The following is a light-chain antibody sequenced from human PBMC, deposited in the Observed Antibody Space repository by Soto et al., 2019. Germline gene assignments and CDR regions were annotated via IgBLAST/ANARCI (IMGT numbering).Light chain of an antibody. CDR1: QSVSSTY. V-gene: IGKV3-20*01. CDR3: QQYGRSSLT. Sequence: EIVLTQSPGTLPLSPGERATLSCRASQSVSSTYLAWYQQKPGQAPRLLIYGASSRASGIPDRFSGSGSGTDFTLTISRLDPEDFAVYYCQQYGRSSLTFGPGTKVDIK. CDR2: GAS. J-gene: IGKJ3*01.